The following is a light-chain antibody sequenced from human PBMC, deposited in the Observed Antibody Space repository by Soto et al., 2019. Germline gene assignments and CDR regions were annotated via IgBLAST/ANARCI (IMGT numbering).Light chain of an antibody. CDR2: RDS. Sequence: SYELTQPLSVSVALGQTARITCGGNNIGSKNVHWYQQKPGQAPVLVIYRDSYRPSGIPERFSGSNSGNTATPTISRAQAGDEADYYCQVWDSSTAVFGGGTKVTVL. J-gene: IGLJ3*02. CDR3: QVWDSSTAV. CDR1: NIGSKN. V-gene: IGLV3-9*01.